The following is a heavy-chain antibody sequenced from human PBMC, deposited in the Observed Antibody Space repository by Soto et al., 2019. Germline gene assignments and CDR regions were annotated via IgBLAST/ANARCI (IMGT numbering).Heavy chain of an antibody. J-gene: IGHJ6*03. D-gene: IGHD3-3*01. CDR1: GGSFSGYY. CDR2: INHSGST. CDR3: ARGPLGSGYYKHYYYYYMDV. Sequence: SETLSLTCAVYGGSFSGYYWSWIRQPPGKGLEWIGEINHSGSTNYNPSLKSRVTISVDTSKNQFSLKLSSVTAADTAVYYCARGPLGSGYYKHYYYYYMDVWGKGTTVTVSS. V-gene: IGHV4-34*01.